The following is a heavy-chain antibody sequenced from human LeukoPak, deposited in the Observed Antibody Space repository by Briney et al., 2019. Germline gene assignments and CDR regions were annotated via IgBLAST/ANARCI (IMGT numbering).Heavy chain of an antibody. Sequence: GRSLRLSCAASGFTFSSYGMHWVRQAPGKGLEWVAVIWYDGSNKYYADSVKGRFTISRDNAKNSLYVQMSSLRVEDTAVYYCVGGDSRELWGQGTLVTVSS. CDR3: VGGDSREL. CDR1: GFTFSSYG. J-gene: IGHJ4*02. CDR2: IWYDGSNK. D-gene: IGHD3-22*01. V-gene: IGHV3-33*01.